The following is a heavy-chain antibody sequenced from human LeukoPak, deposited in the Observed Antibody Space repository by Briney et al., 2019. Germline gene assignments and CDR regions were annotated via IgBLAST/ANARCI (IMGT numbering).Heavy chain of an antibody. CDR3: AREGVTHNWFDP. J-gene: IGHJ5*02. Sequence: LSETLSLTCTVSGGSISTYYWSWIRQPPGKGLEWIGYIYYSGSTNYKPSLKSRVTMSVDTSKNQFSLKLSSVTAADTAVYYCAREGVTHNWFDPWGQGTLVTVSS. CDR1: GGSISTYY. D-gene: IGHD4-11*01. CDR2: IYYSGST. V-gene: IGHV4-59*01.